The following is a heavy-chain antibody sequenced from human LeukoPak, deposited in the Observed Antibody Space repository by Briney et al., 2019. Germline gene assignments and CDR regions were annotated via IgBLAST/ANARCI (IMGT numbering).Heavy chain of an antibody. CDR1: GGSFSGYY. V-gene: IGHV4-34*01. CDR2: INHSGST. J-gene: IGHJ6*04. D-gene: IGHD6-13*01. Sequence: SETLSLTCAVYGGSFSGYYWSWIRQPPGKGLEWIGEINHSGSTNYNPSLKSRVTISVDTSKNQFSLKLSSVTAADTAVYYCTWSSSRNYYYRMDVWGKGTTVTVSS. CDR3: TWSSSRNYYYRMDV.